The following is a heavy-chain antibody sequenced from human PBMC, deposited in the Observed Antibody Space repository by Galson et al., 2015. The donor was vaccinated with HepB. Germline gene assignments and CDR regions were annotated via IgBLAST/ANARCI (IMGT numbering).Heavy chain of an antibody. CDR1: GGSISSYY. J-gene: IGHJ6*03. Sequence: ETLSLTCTVSGGSISSYYWSWIRQPPGKGLKWIGYIYYSGSTNYNPSLKSPVTISVDTSKNQFSLKLSSVTATDTAVYYCANTPLGYCSSTSCYSYYYRDVWGKGTTVTVSS. CDR3: ANTPLGYCSSTSCYSYYYRDV. D-gene: IGHD2-2*02. V-gene: IGHV4-59*01. CDR2: IYYSGST.